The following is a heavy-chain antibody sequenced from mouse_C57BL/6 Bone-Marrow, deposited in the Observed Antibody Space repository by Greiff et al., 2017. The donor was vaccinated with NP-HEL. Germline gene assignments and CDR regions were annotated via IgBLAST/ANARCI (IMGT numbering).Heavy chain of an antibody. CDR3: ARQGGPFAY. D-gene: IGHD1-1*02. CDR1: GFTFSDYG. J-gene: IGHJ3*01. V-gene: IGHV5-15*01. Sequence: EVKLMESGGGLVQPGGSLKLSCAASGFTFSDYGMAWVRQAPRKGPEWVAFISNLAYSIYYADTVTGRFTISRENAKNTLYLEMSSLRSEDTAMYYCARQGGPFAYWGQGTLVTVSA. CDR2: ISNLAYSI.